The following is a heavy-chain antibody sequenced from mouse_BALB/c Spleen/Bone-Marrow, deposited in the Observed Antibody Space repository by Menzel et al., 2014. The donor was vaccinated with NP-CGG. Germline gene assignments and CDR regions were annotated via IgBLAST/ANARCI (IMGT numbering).Heavy chain of an antibody. D-gene: IGHD2-4*01. CDR1: GFNIKDTY. CDR2: IEPANGNT. Sequence: VQLQQPGAELVKPGASVKLSCTASGFNIKDTYMHWVKQRPEQGLEWIGRIEPANGNTKYDPKFQGKATITADTSSNTAYLQLSSLTSEDTAVYYCARYDYGVYFDYWGQGTTLTVSS. J-gene: IGHJ2*01. CDR3: ARYDYGVYFDY. V-gene: IGHV14-3*02.